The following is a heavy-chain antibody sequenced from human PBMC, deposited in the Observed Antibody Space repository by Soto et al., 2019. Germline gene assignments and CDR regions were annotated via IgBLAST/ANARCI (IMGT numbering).Heavy chain of an antibody. Sequence: QVQLVESGGGVVQPGRSLRLSCAASGFTFSSYGMHWVRQAPGKGLEWVAVIWYDGSNKYYADSVKGRFTISRDNSKNPLHLQMNSLRAEDTAVYYCAREAREAVAGNFDYWGQGTLVTVSS. CDR1: GFTFSSYG. V-gene: IGHV3-33*01. CDR2: IWYDGSNK. J-gene: IGHJ4*02. D-gene: IGHD6-19*01. CDR3: AREAREAVAGNFDY.